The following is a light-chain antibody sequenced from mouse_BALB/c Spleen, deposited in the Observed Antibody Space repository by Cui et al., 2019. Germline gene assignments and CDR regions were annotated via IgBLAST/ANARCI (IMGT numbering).Light chain of an antibody. Sequence: QIVLTQSPAVMSASLGEEITLTCSASSDVSYKHWYQQKSGTSPKLLIYSTSNLASRVPSRFSGSGSGTFYSLTISSMEAEDAADYYCHQWSSYPWTFGGGTKLEIK. CDR2: STS. CDR1: SDVSY. J-gene: IGKJ1*01. V-gene: IGKV4-80*01. CDR3: HQWSSYPWT.